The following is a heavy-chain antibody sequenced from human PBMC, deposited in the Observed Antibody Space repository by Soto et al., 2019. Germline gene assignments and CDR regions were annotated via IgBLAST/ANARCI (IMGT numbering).Heavy chain of an antibody. CDR1: GYSISNGYY. V-gene: IGHV4-38-2*02. J-gene: IGHJ4*02. Sequence: LSLTCTVSGYSISNGYYWAWIRQSPGKGLEWIGSVYQTVSTYYNPSLESRVTILVDIAKNHFSLRLNSVTAADTAVYFCAREKGHSNPFDFWGPGMLVTVSS. D-gene: IGHD4-4*01. CDR2: VYQTVST. CDR3: AREKGHSNPFDF.